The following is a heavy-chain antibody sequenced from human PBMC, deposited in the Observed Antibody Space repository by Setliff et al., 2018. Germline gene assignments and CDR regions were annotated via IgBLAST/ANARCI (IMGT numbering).Heavy chain of an antibody. J-gene: IGHJ6*02. Sequence: AASVKVSCKASGYPFTSYYMYWLRQAPGQGPEWLGIINIGGGSASYAQKFQDRVTMTRDTSTSTVYLEVTSLTSEDTAVYYCARDSVTLGQLERRGGFRYYDMDVWGQGTTVTVS. CDR3: ARDSVTLGQLERRGGFRYYDMDV. D-gene: IGHD1-1*01. V-gene: IGHV1-46*01. CDR1: GYPFTSYY. CDR2: INIGGGSA.